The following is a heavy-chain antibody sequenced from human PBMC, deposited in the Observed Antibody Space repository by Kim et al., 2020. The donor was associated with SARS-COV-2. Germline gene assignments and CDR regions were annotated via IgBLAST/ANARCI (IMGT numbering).Heavy chain of an antibody. Sequence: GGSLRLSCVASGFTFSNYWMSWVRQAPGKGLEWMANIKEDGSEKYYVDSVKGRFTISRDNAKRSLFLQMNSLRAEDTAVYFCARGRVGGTYSDYWGQGTLVTVSS. D-gene: IGHD1-26*01. J-gene: IGHJ4*02. CDR3: ARGRVGGTYSDY. CDR1: GFTFSNYW. V-gene: IGHV3-7*01. CDR2: IKEDGSEK.